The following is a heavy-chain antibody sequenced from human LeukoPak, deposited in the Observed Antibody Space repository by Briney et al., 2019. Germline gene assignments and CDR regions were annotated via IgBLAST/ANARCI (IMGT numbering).Heavy chain of an antibody. CDR3: ARGGYDILTGYYRFDY. D-gene: IGHD3-9*01. CDR1: GGSFSGYY. CDR2: INHSGSN. Sequence: PSETLSLTCAVYGGSFSGYYSSWIRHPPGKGLEWIGEINHSGSNNYNPSLKSRVTISVDTSKNQFSLKLSSVTAADTAVYYCARGGYDILTGYYRFDYWGQGTLVTVS. J-gene: IGHJ4*02. V-gene: IGHV4-34*01.